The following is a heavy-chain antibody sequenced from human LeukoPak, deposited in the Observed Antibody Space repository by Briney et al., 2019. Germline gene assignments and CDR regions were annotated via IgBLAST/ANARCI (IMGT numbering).Heavy chain of an antibody. J-gene: IGHJ4*02. CDR1: GYSISSGDY. CDR3: ARLRFCGGDCYSYYFDY. Sequence: KSSETLSLTCTVSGYSISSGDYWGWIRQPPGKGLEWIGSIYQSGSTYYNPSLKSRVTISVDTSKNQFSLKLSSVTAADTAVYYCARLRFCGGDCYSYYFDYWGQGTLVTVSS. D-gene: IGHD2-21*02. CDR2: IYQSGST. V-gene: IGHV4-38-2*02.